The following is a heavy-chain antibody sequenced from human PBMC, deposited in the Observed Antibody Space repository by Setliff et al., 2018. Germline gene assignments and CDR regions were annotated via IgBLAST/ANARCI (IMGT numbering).Heavy chain of an antibody. CDR1: GDSFSDYY. J-gene: IGHJ4*02. Sequence: SETLSLTCAVYGDSFSDYYWSWIRQPPGKGLEWIEEINHRGSTNYSPSLRSRVTLSIDTSKNQFSLKLSSVTAADAALYYCAASRAYTGAVEEWFLPKTLDFWGRDPRSPFL. D-gene: IGHD3-10*01. CDR3: AASRAYTGAVEEWFLPKTLDF. V-gene: IGHV4-34*01. CDR2: INHRGST.